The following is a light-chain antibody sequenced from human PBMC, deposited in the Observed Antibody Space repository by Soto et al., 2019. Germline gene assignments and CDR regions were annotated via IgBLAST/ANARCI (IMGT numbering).Light chain of an antibody. Sequence: DIVMTQSPDSLAVSLGERATINCKSSQSILYSSNNKNYLAWYQQKPGQPPKLLIYWASTRESGVPERFSGSGSVKDFTLTVSSLQAGDVAVYDCQQYYDAPQPFGQGTKVEIK. V-gene: IGKV4-1*01. CDR1: QSILYSSNNKNY. J-gene: IGKJ1*01. CDR3: QQYYDAPQP. CDR2: WAS.